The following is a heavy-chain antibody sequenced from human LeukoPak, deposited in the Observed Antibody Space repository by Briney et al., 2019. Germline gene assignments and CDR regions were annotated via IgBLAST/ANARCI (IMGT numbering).Heavy chain of an antibody. D-gene: IGHD2-2*01. V-gene: IGHV4-38-2*02. CDR2: IYHSGST. CDR1: GYSISSGNY. CDR3: AKGYCRGNSCYDDRGAFDY. J-gene: IGHJ4*02. Sequence: PSETLSLTCSVSGYSISSGNYWGWIRLPPGKGLQWIGSIYHSGSTYYNPSLKSRVTISVDTSKNQFSLKLGSVTATDTAVYYCAKGYCRGNSCYDDRGAFDYWGQGTLVTVSS.